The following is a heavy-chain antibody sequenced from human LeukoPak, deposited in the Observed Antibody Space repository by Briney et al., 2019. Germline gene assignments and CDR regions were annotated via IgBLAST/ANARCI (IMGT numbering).Heavy chain of an antibody. V-gene: IGHV4-61*02. D-gene: IGHD5-18*01. CDR2: IYTSGST. J-gene: IGHJ4*02. Sequence: SETLSLTCTVSGGSISSGSYYWSWIRQPAGKGLEWIGRIYTSGSTNYNPSLKSRVTISVDTSKNQFSLKLSSVTAADTAVYYCARVEGEIQGFDYWGQGTLVTVSS. CDR3: ARVEGEIQGFDY. CDR1: GGSISSGSYY.